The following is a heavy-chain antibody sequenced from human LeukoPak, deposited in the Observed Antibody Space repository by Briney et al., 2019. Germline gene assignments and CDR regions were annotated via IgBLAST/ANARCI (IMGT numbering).Heavy chain of an antibody. CDR2: ISSSSSYI. J-gene: IGHJ4*02. D-gene: IGHD5-12*01. CDR3: VRKYSGNDY. V-gene: IGHV3-21*01. CDR1: GFTFSSYT. Sequence: GGSLRLSCAASGFTFSSYTMSWVRQAPGKGLEWVSSISSSSSYIYYADSVKGRFAVSRDNAKNSLYVQMNSLRAEDTAVYYCVRKYSGNDYWGQGTLVTVSS.